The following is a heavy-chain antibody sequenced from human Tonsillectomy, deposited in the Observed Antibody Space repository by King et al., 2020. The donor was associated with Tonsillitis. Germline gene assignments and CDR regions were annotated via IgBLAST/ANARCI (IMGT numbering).Heavy chain of an antibody. CDR2: IYPGDSDT. Sequence: VQLVESGAEVKKPGESLKISCKGSGYSFTSYWIGWVRQMPGKGLEWMGIIYPGDSDTRYSPSFQGQVTISADKSISTAYLQWSSLKASDTAMYYCARNPAKSGYSSLSFDYWGQGTLVTVSS. CDR1: GYSFTSYW. J-gene: IGHJ4*02. V-gene: IGHV5-51*03. D-gene: IGHD3-22*01. CDR3: ARNPAKSGYSSLSFDY.